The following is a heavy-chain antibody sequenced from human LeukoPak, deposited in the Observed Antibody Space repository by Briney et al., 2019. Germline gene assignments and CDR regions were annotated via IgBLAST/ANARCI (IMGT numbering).Heavy chain of an antibody. J-gene: IGHJ6*02. D-gene: IGHD3-10*01. CDR3: AREGSYYYGSGSYSYYYYGMDV. CDR1: GYTFTSYG. Sequence: ASVKVSCKASGYTFTSYGISWVRQAPGQGLEWMGWISAYNGNTNYAQKFQDRVTMTTDTSTSTAYMELRSLRSDDTAVYYCAREGSYYYGSGSYSYYYYGMDVWGQGTTVTVSS. V-gene: IGHV1-18*01. CDR2: ISAYNGNT.